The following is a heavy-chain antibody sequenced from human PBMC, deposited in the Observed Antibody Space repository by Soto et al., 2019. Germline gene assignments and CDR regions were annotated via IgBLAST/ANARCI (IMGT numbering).Heavy chain of an antibody. D-gene: IGHD6-19*01. Sequence: SETLSLTCAVYGGSFSGYYWSWIRQPPGKGLEWIGEINHSGSTNYNPSLKSRVTISVDTSKNQFSLKLSSVTAADTAVYYCARLTLGAVAGTYWGQGTLVTVSS. V-gene: IGHV4-34*01. CDR1: GGSFSGYY. CDR3: ARLTLGAVAGTY. CDR2: INHSGST. J-gene: IGHJ4*02.